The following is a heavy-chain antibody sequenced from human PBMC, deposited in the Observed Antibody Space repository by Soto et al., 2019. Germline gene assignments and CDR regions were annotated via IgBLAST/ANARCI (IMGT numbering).Heavy chain of an antibody. CDR2: INHSGST. J-gene: IGHJ3*02. V-gene: IGHV4-34*01. D-gene: IGHD6-25*01. CDR1: GGSFSGYY. CDR3: ARERDAFDI. Sequence: SETLSLTCAVYGGSFSGYYWSWIRQPPGKGLEWIGEINHSGSTNYNPSLKSRVTISVDTSKNQFSLKLSSVTAADTAVYYCARERDAFDIWGQGTMVTVSS.